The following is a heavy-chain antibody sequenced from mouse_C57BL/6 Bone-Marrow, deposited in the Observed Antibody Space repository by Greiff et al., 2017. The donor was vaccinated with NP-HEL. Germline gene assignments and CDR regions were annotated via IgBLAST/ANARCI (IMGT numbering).Heavy chain of an antibody. J-gene: IGHJ2*01. CDR3: ARRYYGKFYFDY. Sequence: EVKVVESGGDLVKPGGSLKLSCAASGFTFSSYGMSWVRQTPDKRLEWVATISSGGSYTYYPDSVKGRFTISRDNAKNTLYLQMSSQKSEDTAMYYCARRYYGKFYFDYWGQGTTLTVSS. CDR1: GFTFSSYG. D-gene: IGHD2-1*01. V-gene: IGHV5-6*02. CDR2: ISSGGSYT.